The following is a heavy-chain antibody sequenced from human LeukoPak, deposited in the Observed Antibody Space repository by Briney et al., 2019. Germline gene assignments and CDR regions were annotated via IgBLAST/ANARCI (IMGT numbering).Heavy chain of an antibody. CDR3: ARYTTGHGFDV. V-gene: IGHV3-33*08. CDR1: GFTFRSNG. Sequence: GGSLRLSCAASGFTFRSNGMHWVRQAPGRGLEWVTYIWYDGSDADYADPVKGRFTISRDNPKNTLYLQMNSLRAEDTAVYYCARYTTGHGFDVWGQGTLVTVSS. D-gene: IGHD2/OR15-2a*01. J-gene: IGHJ4*02. CDR2: IWYDGSDA.